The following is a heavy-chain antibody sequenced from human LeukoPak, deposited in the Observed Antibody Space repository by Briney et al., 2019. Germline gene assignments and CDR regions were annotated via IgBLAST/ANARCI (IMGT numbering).Heavy chain of an antibody. Sequence: GGSLRLSRAVSGFSVSSFGMSWVRQAPGEGLEWISAISVDGEVAYYADSVKGRFIISRDNSKKTLYLQMSSLRAEDTAVYYCAQGYSSGWYPYWGQGSLVSVSS. J-gene: IGHJ4*02. CDR3: AQGYSSGWYPY. CDR1: GFSVSSFG. CDR2: ISVDGEVA. D-gene: IGHD6-19*01. V-gene: IGHV3-23*01.